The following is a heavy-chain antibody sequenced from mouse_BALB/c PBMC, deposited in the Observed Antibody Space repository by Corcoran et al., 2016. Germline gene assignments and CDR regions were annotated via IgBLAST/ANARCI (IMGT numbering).Heavy chain of an antibody. D-gene: IGHD1-1*01. CDR1: GNTFTNYG. J-gene: IGHJ4*01. CDR3: ALLRYAMDY. Sequence: QIQLVQAGPERKHPVETVKTSSKASGNTFTNYGMNWVEQASGKGLQWMGWINTYTGEPTYADDFKGRFAFSFATSANAAYLQINNLKNEDTATYFCALLRYAMDYWGQGTAVTVSS. CDR2: INTYTGEP. V-gene: IGHV9-3-1*01.